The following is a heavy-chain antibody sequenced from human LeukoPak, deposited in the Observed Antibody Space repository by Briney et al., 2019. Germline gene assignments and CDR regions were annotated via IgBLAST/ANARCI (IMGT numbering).Heavy chain of an antibody. V-gene: IGHV3-33*01. CDR1: GSTFSSYG. CDR3: ARGYCSSTSCPMIEYFQH. CDR2: IWYDGSNK. J-gene: IGHJ1*01. Sequence: GRSLRLSCAASGSTFSSYGMHWVRQAPGKGLEWVAVIWYDGSNKYYADSVKGRFTISRDNSKNTLYLQMNSLRAEDTAVYYCARGYCSSTSCPMIEYFQHWGQGTLVTVSS. D-gene: IGHD2-2*01.